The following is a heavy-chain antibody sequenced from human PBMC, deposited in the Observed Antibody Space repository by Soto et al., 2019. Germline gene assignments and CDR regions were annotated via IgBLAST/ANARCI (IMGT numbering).Heavy chain of an antibody. V-gene: IGHV3-49*03. CDR3: TRGYYDILTGYYNRGEYYYYGMDV. CDR2: IRSKAYGGTT. Sequence: GGSLRLSCTASGFTFGDYAMSWFRQAPGKGLEWVGFIRSKAYGGTTEYAASVKGRFTISRDDSKSIAYLQMNSLKTEDTAVYYCTRGYYDILTGYYNRGEYYYYGMDVWGQGTTVTVSS. J-gene: IGHJ6*02. D-gene: IGHD3-9*01. CDR1: GFTFGDYA.